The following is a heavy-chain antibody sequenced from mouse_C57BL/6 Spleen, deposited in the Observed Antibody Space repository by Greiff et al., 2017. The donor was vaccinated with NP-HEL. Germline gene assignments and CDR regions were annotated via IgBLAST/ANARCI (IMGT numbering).Heavy chain of an antibody. CDR1: GYTFTSYT. CDR3: ARGDYYGSGWLAY. Sequence: QVQLQQSGAELARPGASVKMSCKASGYTFTSYTMHWVKQRPGQGLEWIGYINPSSGYTKYNQKFKDKATLTADKSSSTAYMQLSSLTSEDSAVYYCARGDYYGSGWLAYWGQGTLVTVSA. J-gene: IGHJ3*01. D-gene: IGHD1-1*01. V-gene: IGHV1-4*01. CDR2: INPSSGYT.